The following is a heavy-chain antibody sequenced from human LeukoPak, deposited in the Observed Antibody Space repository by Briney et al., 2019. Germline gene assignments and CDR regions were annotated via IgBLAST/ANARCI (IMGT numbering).Heavy chain of an antibody. CDR2: ISSGATTI. Sequence: GGSLRLSCAASGFTFSIYEMNWFRLAPGKGLEWVSYISSGATTIYYADSVKGRFTISRDNAKNSLYLQMSNLRAEDTAVYYCARKDFWGQGTLVTVSS. V-gene: IGHV3-48*03. CDR3: ARKDF. CDR1: GFTFSIYE. J-gene: IGHJ4*02.